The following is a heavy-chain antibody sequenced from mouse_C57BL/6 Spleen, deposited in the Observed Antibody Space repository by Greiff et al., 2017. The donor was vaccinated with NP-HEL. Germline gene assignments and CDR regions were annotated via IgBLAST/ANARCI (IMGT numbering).Heavy chain of an antibody. J-gene: IGHJ1*03. Sequence: QVQLKESGPELVKPGASVKISCKASGYAFSSSWMNWVKQRPGKGLEWIGRIYPGDGDTNYNGKFKGKATLTADKSSSTAYMQLSSLTSEDSAVYFCARALIYYYGSSYDWYFDVWGTGTTVTVSS. D-gene: IGHD1-1*01. CDR3: ARALIYYYGSSYDWYFDV. CDR2: IYPGDGDT. CDR1: GYAFSSSW. V-gene: IGHV1-82*01.